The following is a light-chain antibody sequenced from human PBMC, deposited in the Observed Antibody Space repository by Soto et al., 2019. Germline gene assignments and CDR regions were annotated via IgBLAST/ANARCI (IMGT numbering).Light chain of an antibody. CDR1: QSISSRS. V-gene: IGKV3-20*01. CDR2: GTS. CDR3: QQYGTSPLT. Sequence: EIVLTQSPGTLSLSPGERATLSCRASQSISSRSLAWYQQKPGQAPRLVIFGTSSRAIGIPDRFSASGSATDFTLTISRLEPEDFAVYYCQQYGTSPLTFGGGTKVDIK. J-gene: IGKJ4*01.